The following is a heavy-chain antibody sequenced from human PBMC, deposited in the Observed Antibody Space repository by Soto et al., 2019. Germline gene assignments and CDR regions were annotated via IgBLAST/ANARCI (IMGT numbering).Heavy chain of an antibody. Sequence: QVQLVESGGGVVQPGRSLRLSCAASGFTFKNYAVHWVRQSPGRGLEWVAAISYDGNNINYADSVKGRFTISRDNSKNTVYLQMNSLRTDDTALYYCARDLYMKHFGYTSRCDHWGQGTLVSVSS. J-gene: IGHJ4*02. CDR2: ISYDGNNI. CDR1: GFTFKNYA. CDR3: ARDLYMKHFGYTSRCDH. V-gene: IGHV3-30-3*01. D-gene: IGHD6-13*01.